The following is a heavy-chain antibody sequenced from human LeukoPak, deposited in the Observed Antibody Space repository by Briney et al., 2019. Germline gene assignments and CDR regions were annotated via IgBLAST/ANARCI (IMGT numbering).Heavy chain of an antibody. V-gene: IGHV1-69*02. CDR1: GGTFSSYT. CDR2: IIPILGIA. D-gene: IGHD3-3*01. J-gene: IGHJ6*02. CDR3: ARSGEYYDFWSGSYYGMDV. Sequence: ASVKLSCKASGGTFSSYTISWVRQAPGHGLEWMGRIIPILGIANYAQKFQGRVTITADKSTSTAYMELSSLRSEDTAVYYCARSGEYYDFWSGSYYGMDVWGQGTTVTVSS.